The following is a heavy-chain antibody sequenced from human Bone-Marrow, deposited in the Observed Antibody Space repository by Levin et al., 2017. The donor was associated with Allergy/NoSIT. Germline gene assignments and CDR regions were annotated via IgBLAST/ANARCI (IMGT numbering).Heavy chain of an antibody. V-gene: IGHV4-39*01. CDR2: IYYSGST. D-gene: IGHD3-10*01. J-gene: IGHJ4*02. Sequence: SETLSLTCTVSGGSISSSSYYWGWIRQPPGKGLEWIGSIYYSGSTYYNPSLKSRVTISVDTSKNQFSLKLSSVTAADTAVYYCAGHKAFAFDYWGQGTLVTVSS. CDR3: AGHKAFAFDY. CDR1: GGSISSSSYY.